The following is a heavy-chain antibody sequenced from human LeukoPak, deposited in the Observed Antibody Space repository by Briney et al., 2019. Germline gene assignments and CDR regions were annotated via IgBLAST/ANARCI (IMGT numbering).Heavy chain of an antibody. CDR1: GGTFSSYA. CDR2: IIPILGIA. V-gene: IGHV1-69*04. J-gene: IGHJ3*02. CDR3: ARPHSGGELLSDAFDI. Sequence: SVKVSCKASGGTFSSYAISWVRQAPGQGLEWMGRIIPILGIANYAQKFQGRVTITTDKSTSTAYTELSSLRSEDTAVYYCARPHSGGELLSDAFDIWGQGTMVTVSS. D-gene: IGHD3-10*01.